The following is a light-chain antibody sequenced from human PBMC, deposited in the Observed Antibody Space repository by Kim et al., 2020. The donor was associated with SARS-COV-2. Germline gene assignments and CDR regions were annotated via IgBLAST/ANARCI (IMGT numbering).Light chain of an antibody. V-gene: IGLV3-19*01. Sequence: SSELTQDPAVSVALGQTVRITCQGDSLRSYYATWYQHKPRQAPVLVIYGRNNRPSGIPDRFSGSASGNTASLTISGAQAEDEADFYCQSRDSGGNVVFGGGTKVTVL. CDR1: SLRSYY. CDR2: GRN. J-gene: IGLJ2*01. CDR3: QSRDSGGNVV.